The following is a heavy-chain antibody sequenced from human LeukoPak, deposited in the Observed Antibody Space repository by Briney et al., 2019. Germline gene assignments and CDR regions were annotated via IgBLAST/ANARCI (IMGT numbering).Heavy chain of an antibody. CDR3: AGPYISSNEYGMDV. Sequence: GEPLQISGQGPDSRFTSYWISWARQLPGKGLDGMRRIDPSDSYTNYSPSLQGHVTISADKSISTAYLQWSSLKASDTAMYYCAGPYISSNEYGMDVWGQGTTVTVSS. CDR2: IDPSDSYT. J-gene: IGHJ6*02. CDR1: DSRFTSYW. V-gene: IGHV5-10-1*01. D-gene: IGHD6-6*01.